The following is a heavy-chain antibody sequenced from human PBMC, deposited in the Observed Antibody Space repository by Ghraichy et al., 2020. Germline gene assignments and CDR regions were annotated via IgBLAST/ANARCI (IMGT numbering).Heavy chain of an antibody. J-gene: IGHJ4*02. CDR3: AKGGITIFGVVYY. V-gene: IGHV3-30*18. D-gene: IGHD3-3*01. Sequence: GGSLRLSCAASGFTFSTYAMHWVRQAPGKGLEWVAVISYDGSNKYYADSVKGRFTISRDNSKNTLYLQMNSLRAEDTAVYYCAKGGITIFGVVYYWDQGTLVTVSP. CDR2: ISYDGSNK. CDR1: GFTFSTYA.